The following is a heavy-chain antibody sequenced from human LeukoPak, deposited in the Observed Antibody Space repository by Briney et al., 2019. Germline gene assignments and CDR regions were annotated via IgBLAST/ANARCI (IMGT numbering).Heavy chain of an antibody. CDR3: ARDLGVAEAGTVGYFDY. CDR2: INQDGSDK. D-gene: IGHD6-13*01. J-gene: IGHJ4*02. Sequence: GGSQRLSCAASGFTFSSYWMSWVRQAPGKGLEWVANINQDGSDKYYVDSVKGRFTISRDNAKNSLYLQMNSLRAEDTAVYYCARDLGVAEAGTVGYFDYWGQGNPVTVSS. V-gene: IGHV3-7*03. CDR1: GFTFSSYW.